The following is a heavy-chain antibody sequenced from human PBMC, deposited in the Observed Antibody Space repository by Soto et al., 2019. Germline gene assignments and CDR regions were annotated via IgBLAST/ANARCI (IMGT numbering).Heavy chain of an antibody. CDR3: ARSQIVVVPAATIDYGMDV. CDR2: IYPGDSDT. D-gene: IGHD2-2*01. CDR1: GYSFTSYW. J-gene: IGHJ6*02. Sequence: GESLKISCQGSGYSFTSYWIGWVRQMPGKGLEWMGIIYPGDSDTRYSPSFQGQVTISADKSISTAYLQWSSLKASDTAMYYCARSQIVVVPAATIDYGMDVWGQGTTVTVSS. V-gene: IGHV5-51*01.